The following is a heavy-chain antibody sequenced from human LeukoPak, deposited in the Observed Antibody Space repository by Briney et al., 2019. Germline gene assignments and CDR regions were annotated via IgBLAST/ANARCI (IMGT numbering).Heavy chain of an antibody. CDR1: GFSFSRYG. J-gene: IGHJ4*02. V-gene: IGHV3-21*01. CDR2: ISSSSSYI. Sequence: GGSLRLSCAASGFSFSRYGIHWVRQAPGKGLEWVSSISSSSSYIYYADSVKGRFTISRDNAKNSLYLQMNSLRAEDTAVYYCAREGLTTVITFDYWGQGTLVTVSS. D-gene: IGHD4-17*01. CDR3: AREGLTTVITFDY.